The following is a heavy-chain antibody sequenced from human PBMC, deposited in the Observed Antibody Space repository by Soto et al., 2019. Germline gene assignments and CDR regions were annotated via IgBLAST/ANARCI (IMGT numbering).Heavy chain of an antibody. Sequence: GGSLRLSCSASGFIFSESTMYWVRQVPGKGLEAISAVSTSGRSTYYANSVKDRFTISRDNSKNTLFLQMGSLRPEDTAIYYCVKQAHGLDGVAFDYWGQGTQVTVS. J-gene: IGHJ4*02. CDR3: VKQAHGLDGVAFDY. V-gene: IGHV3-64D*06. CDR1: GFIFSEST. CDR2: VSTSGRST. D-gene: IGHD2-15*01.